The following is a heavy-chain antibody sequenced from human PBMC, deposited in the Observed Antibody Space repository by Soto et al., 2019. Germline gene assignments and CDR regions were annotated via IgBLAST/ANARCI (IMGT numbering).Heavy chain of an antibody. D-gene: IGHD5-18*01. J-gene: IGHJ4*02. CDR3: ARHTATVPGDF. CDR2: MNPNSGNA. Sequence: QVQLVQSGAEVTKPGASVKVSCKASGYTFTSYDITWVRQATGQRPEWMGWMNPNSGNAGYAEKFQGRVTMTRDTSITTAYMELSGLTSDDTAVYYCARHTATVPGDFWGQGTPVTVSS. V-gene: IGHV1-8*01. CDR1: GYTFTSYD.